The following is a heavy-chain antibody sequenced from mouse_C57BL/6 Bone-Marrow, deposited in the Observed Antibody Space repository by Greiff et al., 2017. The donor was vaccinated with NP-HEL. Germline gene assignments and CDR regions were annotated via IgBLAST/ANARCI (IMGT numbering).Heavy chain of an antibody. V-gene: IGHV1-81*01. D-gene: IGHD1-1*01. CDR1: GYTFTSYG. CDR3: ARECGNLLPLYYYAMDY. J-gene: IGHJ4*01. CDR2: IYPRSGNT. Sequence: QVQLQQSGAELARPGASVKLSCKASGYTFTSYGISWVKQRTGQGLEWIGEIYPRSGNTYYNEKFKGKATLTADKSSSTAYMELRSLTSEDSAVYFCARECGNLLPLYYYAMDYWGQGTSVTVSS.